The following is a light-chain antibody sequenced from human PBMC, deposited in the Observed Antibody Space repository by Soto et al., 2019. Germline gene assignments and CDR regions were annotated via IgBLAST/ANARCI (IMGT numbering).Light chain of an antibody. J-gene: IGKJ2*01. Sequence: DIQMTQSPFSLSASVGDRVTITCRASQSISSYLSWYQQRPGKAPNLLIYSASSLRSGVPSRFSGSGSGTDFTLTISSLQPDDFATYYCQQSYSSPRTFGQGTKLEIK. CDR3: QQSYSSPRT. CDR2: SAS. V-gene: IGKV1-39*01. CDR1: QSISSY.